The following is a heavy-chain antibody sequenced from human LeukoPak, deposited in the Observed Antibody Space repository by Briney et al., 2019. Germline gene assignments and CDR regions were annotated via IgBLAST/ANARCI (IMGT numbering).Heavy chain of an antibody. J-gene: IGHJ4*02. CDR2: INSDGSRT. Sequence: PGGSLRFSCAASKFSFSSYWMHWVRQAPGKGLVWVSRINSDGSRTNYADSVKGRFTISRDNAKNTLYLQMSSLRAEDTAVYYCARAGTYYDFWSGYHDYWGQGTLVTVSS. CDR3: ARAGTYYDFWSGYHDY. V-gene: IGHV3-74*01. CDR1: KFSFSSYW. D-gene: IGHD3-3*01.